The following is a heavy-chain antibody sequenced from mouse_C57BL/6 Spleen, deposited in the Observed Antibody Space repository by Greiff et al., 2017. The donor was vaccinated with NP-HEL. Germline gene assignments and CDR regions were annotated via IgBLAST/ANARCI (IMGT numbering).Heavy chain of an antibody. CDR1: GFTFSSYA. CDR2: ISDGGSYT. J-gene: IGHJ2*01. Sequence: EVKVEESGGGLVKPGGSLKLSCAASGFTFSSYAMSWVRQTPEKRLEWVATISDGGSYTYYPDNVKGRFTISRDNAKNNLYLQMSHLKSEDTAMYYCARGGGYSNSYFDYWGQGTTLTVSS. D-gene: IGHD2-5*01. CDR3: ARGGGYSNSYFDY. V-gene: IGHV5-4*03.